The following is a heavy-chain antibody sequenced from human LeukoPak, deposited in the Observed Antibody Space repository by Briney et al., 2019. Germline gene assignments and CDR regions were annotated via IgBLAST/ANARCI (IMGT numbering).Heavy chain of an antibody. J-gene: IGHJ4*02. CDR2: INPNSGGT. CDR1: GYTFTGYY. Sequence: ASVKVSCKASGYTFTGYYMHWVRQAPGQGLEWMGWINPNSGGTNYAQKFQGRVTMTRDTSISTAYMELSSLRSEDTAVYYCARLILGGSYADFDYWGQGTLVTVSS. V-gene: IGHV1-2*02. D-gene: IGHD3-16*01. CDR3: ARLILGGSYADFDY.